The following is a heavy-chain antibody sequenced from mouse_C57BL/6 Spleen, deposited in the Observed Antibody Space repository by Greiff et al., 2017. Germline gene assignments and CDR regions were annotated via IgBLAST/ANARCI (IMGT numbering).Heavy chain of an antibody. D-gene: IGHD2-2*01. CDR3: ARSHYGYDDGGY. J-gene: IGHJ2*01. CDR2: IDPSDSYT. CDR1: GYTFTSYW. Sequence: QVHVKQPGAELVMPGASVKLSCKASGYTFTSYWMHWVKQRPGQGLEWIGEIDPSDSYTNYNQKFKGKSTLTVDKSSSTAYMQLSSLTSEDSAVYYCARSHYGYDDGGYWGQGTTLTVSS. V-gene: IGHV1-69*01.